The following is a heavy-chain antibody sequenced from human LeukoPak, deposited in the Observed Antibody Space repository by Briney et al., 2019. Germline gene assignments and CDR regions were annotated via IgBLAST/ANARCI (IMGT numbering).Heavy chain of an antibody. CDR3: ARGSISNFDY. CDR2: INVYSGNT. V-gene: IGHV1-18*01. Sequence: ASVKVSCKASDYTFTNDGISWVRQAPGQGLEWMGWINVYSGNTNYAQKLQGRVTMTTDTSTRTAYMELRSLRSDDTAVYYCARGSISNFDYWGQGTLVTVSS. CDR1: DYTFTNDG. J-gene: IGHJ4*02. D-gene: IGHD6-13*01.